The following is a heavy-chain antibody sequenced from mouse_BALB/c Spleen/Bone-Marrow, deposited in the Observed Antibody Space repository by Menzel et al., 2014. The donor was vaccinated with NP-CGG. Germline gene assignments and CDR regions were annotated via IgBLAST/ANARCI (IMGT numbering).Heavy chain of an antibody. Sequence: VQLQQSGPDLVTPSQSLSLTCTVTGYSITSGYSWHWIRQFPGNKLEWMGYIHYSGSTNYNPSLKSRSSITRDTSKNQFFLQLKSVTTEDTATDYCARERAYYRDDYAMDYWGQGTSVTVSS. CDR1: GYSITSGYS. J-gene: IGHJ4*01. CDR2: IHYSGST. CDR3: ARERAYYRDDYAMDY. D-gene: IGHD2-14*01. V-gene: IGHV3-1*02.